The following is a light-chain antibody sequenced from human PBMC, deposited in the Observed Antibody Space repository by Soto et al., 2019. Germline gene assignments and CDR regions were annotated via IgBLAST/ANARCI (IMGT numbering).Light chain of an antibody. Sequence: DIQMTQSPSSLSASVGYRFTITCQASQDISNYLNWYQQKPGKAPKLLIYDASNLETGVPSRFSGSGSGTDFTLTISSLQPEDFATYSCQHSTTWTFGQGTKGDIK. J-gene: IGKJ1*01. CDR2: DAS. CDR1: QDISNY. V-gene: IGKV1-33*01. CDR3: QHSTTWT.